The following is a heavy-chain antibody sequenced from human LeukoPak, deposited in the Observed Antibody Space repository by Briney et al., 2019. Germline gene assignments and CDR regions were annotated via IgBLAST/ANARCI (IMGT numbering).Heavy chain of an antibody. D-gene: IGHD1-1*01. CDR2: ISYDGSNK. J-gene: IGHJ5*02. CDR3: ARQLTGPTNWFDP. CDR1: GFTFSTYA. Sequence: GGSLRLSCAASGFTFSTYAMHWVRQAPGKGLEWVAVISYDGSNKYYADSVKGRFTISRDNSKNTLHLQMNSLRAEDTAVYYCARQLTGPTNWFDPWGQGTLVTVSS. V-gene: IGHV3-30-3*01.